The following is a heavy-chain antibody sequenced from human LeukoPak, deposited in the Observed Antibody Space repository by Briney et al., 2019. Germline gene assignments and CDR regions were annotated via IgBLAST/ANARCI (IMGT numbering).Heavy chain of an antibody. D-gene: IGHD3-22*01. J-gene: IGHJ6*03. Sequence: SETLSLTCAVYGGSFSGYYWSWIRQPPGKGLEWIGEINHSGSTNYNPSLKSRVTISVDTSKNQFSLKLSSVTAADTAVYYCARESSGYDSSGRPYYYYYYMDVWGKGTTVTVSS. CDR3: ARESSGYDSSGRPYYYYYYMDV. CDR1: GGSFSGYY. CDR2: INHSGST. V-gene: IGHV4-34*01.